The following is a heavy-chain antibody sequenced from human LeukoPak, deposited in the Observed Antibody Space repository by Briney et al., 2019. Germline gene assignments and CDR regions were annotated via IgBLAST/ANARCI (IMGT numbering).Heavy chain of an antibody. Sequence: GESLKISCKGSGYSFTSHWIGWVRQMPGKGLEWMGIIYPGDSDTRHSPSFQGQVTISADKSISTAYLQWSSLKASDTAMYYCATPIDRALDAFDIWGQGTMVTVSS. CDR1: GYSFTSHW. J-gene: IGHJ3*02. D-gene: IGHD1-14*01. CDR2: IYPGDSDT. CDR3: ATPIDRALDAFDI. V-gene: IGHV5-51*01.